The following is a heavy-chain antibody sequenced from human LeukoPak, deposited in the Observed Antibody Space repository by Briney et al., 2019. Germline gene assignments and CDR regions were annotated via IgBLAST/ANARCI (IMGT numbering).Heavy chain of an antibody. CDR2: MNPNSGNT. CDR3: ARSEIAVAGSSWDT. D-gene: IGHD6-19*01. CDR1: GYTFTSYD. V-gene: IGHV1-8*01. Sequence: GASVKVSCKASGYTFTSYDINWVRQATGQGLEWMGWMNPNSGNTGYAQKFQGRVTMTRNTSISTAYMELSSLRSEDPAVYYCARSEIAVAGSSWDTRGQGTLVTVSS. J-gene: IGHJ5*02.